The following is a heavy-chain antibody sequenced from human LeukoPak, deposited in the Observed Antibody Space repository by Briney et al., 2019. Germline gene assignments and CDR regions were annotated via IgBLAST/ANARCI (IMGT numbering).Heavy chain of an antibody. D-gene: IGHD6-19*01. V-gene: IGHV1-18*01. CDR1: GYTFTSYG. J-gene: IGHJ5*02. CDR3: ARVISSGWYLRWLDP. Sequence: ASVKVSGKASGYTFTSYGISWVRQAPGQGLEWMGWISAYNGNTNYAQKLQGRVTMTTDTSTSTAYMELRSLRSDDTAVYYCARVISSGWYLRWLDPWGQGTLVTVSS. CDR2: ISAYNGNT.